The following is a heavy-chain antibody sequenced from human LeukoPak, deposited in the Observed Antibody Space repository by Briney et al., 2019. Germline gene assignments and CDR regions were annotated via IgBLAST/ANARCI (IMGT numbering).Heavy chain of an antibody. D-gene: IGHD2-2*01. V-gene: IGHV1-2*02. J-gene: IGHJ6*02. CDR1: GYTFTGYY. Sequence: GASVKVSCKASGYTFTGYYMHWVRQAPGQGLEWMGWINPNSGGTNYAQKFQGGVTMTRDTSISTAYMELSRLRSDDTAVYYCASPAQYCSSTSCFEDYYYYYGMDVWGQGTTVTVSS. CDR3: ASPAQYCSSTSCFEDYYYYYGMDV. CDR2: INPNSGGT.